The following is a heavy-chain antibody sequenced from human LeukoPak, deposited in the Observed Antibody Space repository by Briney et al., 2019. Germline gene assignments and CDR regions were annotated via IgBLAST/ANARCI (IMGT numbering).Heavy chain of an antibody. V-gene: IGHV1-2*02. Sequence: EASVTVSCKASGYTFTGYYMHWVRQAPGQGREWMGWINPNSGGTNYEQKFQGRVTITRDTSISTAYMELSRLRSDDTAVYYCARDTPGTAGSWFDPWGQRTLVTVSS. CDR2: INPNSGGT. D-gene: IGHD6-13*01. J-gene: IGHJ5*02. CDR3: ARDTPGTAGSWFDP. CDR1: GYTFTGYY.